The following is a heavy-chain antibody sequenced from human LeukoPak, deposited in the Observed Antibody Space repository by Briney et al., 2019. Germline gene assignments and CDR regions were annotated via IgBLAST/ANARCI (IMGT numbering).Heavy chain of an antibody. J-gene: IGHJ4*02. CDR1: GGSFSGYY. D-gene: IGHD5-12*01. V-gene: IGHV4-34*01. Sequence: SETLSLTCAVYGGSFSGYYWSWIRQPPGKGLEWIGEINHSGSTNYNPSLKSRVTISVVTSKNQFSLKLSSVTAADTAVYYCARGRRYSGYAKLDYWGQGTLVTVSS. CDR2: INHSGST. CDR3: ARGRRYSGYAKLDY.